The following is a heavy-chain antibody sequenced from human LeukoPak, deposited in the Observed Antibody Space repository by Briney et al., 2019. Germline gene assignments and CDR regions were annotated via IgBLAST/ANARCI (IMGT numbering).Heavy chain of an antibody. CDR1: GFTFSSYS. Sequence: GGSLRLSCAASGFTFSSYSMTWVRQAPGKGLEWVSSISSSSSYIYYADSVKGRFTISRDNAKNSLYLQMNSLRAEDTAVYYCARDHIVAAVGDYWGQGTLVTVSS. J-gene: IGHJ4*02. CDR3: ARDHIVAAVGDY. D-gene: IGHD5-12*01. CDR2: ISSSSSYI. V-gene: IGHV3-21*01.